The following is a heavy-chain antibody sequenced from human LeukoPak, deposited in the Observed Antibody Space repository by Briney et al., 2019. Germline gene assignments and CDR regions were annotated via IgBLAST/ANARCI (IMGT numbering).Heavy chain of an antibody. Sequence: ASVKVSCKASEYTFTSYDINWVRQATGQGLEWVGWMNPKSGDTGYAQKFQGRVTITRNTSISTAYMELSSLRSEDTAVYYCARVAWLQFAYYYYYYMDVWGKGTTVTVSS. D-gene: IGHD5-12*01. J-gene: IGHJ6*03. V-gene: IGHV1-8*03. CDR3: ARVAWLQFAYYYYYYMDV. CDR2: MNPKSGDT. CDR1: EYTFTSYD.